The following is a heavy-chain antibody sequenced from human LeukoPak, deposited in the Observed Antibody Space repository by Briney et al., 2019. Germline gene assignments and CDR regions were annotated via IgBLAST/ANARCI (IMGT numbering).Heavy chain of an antibody. CDR1: GGSISSGGYS. Sequence: SETLSLTCAVSGGSISSGGYSWSWIRQPPGKGLEWIGYIYHSGSTYYNPSLKSRVTISVDRSKNQFSLKLGSVTAADTAVYYCARQVEGSESYWFDYWGQGTLVTVSS. CDR3: ARQVEGSESYWFDY. J-gene: IGHJ4*02. CDR2: IYHSGST. D-gene: IGHD3-10*01. V-gene: IGHV4-30-2*01.